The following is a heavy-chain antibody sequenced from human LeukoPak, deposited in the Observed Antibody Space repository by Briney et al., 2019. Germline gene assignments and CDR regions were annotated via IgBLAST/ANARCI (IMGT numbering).Heavy chain of an antibody. CDR3: ARGGLFGVVITPDAFDI. Sequence: GGSLRLSCAASGFTFSSYGMHWVRQAPGKGLEWVAVIWYDGSNKYYADSVKGRFTISRDNSKNTLYLQMNRLRAEDTAVYYCARGGLFGVVITPDAFDIWGQGTMVTVSS. CDR1: GFTFSSYG. CDR2: IWYDGSNK. J-gene: IGHJ3*02. V-gene: IGHV3-33*01. D-gene: IGHD3-3*01.